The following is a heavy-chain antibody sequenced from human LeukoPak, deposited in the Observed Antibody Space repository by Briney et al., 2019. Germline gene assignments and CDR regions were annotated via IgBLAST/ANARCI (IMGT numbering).Heavy chain of an antibody. Sequence: PSETLSLTCTVSGGSISSYYWSWIRQPAGKGLEWIGRIYTSGSTNYNPSLKSRVTMSVDTSKNQFSLKLSSVTAADTAVYYCAREGHYYDSSGYPRGGFDYWGQGTLVTVSS. J-gene: IGHJ4*02. CDR1: GGSISSYY. CDR3: AREGHYYDSSGYPRGGFDY. CDR2: IYTSGST. D-gene: IGHD3-22*01. V-gene: IGHV4-4*07.